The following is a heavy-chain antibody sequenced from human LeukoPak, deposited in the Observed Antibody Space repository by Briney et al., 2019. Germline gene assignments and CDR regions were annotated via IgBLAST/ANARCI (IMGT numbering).Heavy chain of an antibody. CDR2: IYSGVTT. V-gene: IGHV3-66*01. Sequence: PGGSLGLSCVASGFTVSSNDMSWVRQSPGKGLEWVSVIYSGVTTSYADSAKGRFTISRDNSKNTLYLQMNSLRAEDTAVDYCARVLRGYGGNFDYWGQGTLVTVSS. CDR1: GFTVSSND. D-gene: IGHD4-23*01. CDR3: ARVLRGYGGNFDY. J-gene: IGHJ4*02.